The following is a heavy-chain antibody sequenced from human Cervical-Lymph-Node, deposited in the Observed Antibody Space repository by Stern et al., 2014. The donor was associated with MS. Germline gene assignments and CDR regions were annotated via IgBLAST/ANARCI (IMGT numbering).Heavy chain of an antibody. D-gene: IGHD6-19*01. CDR3: AKPRRGWDGDFDH. J-gene: IGHJ4*02. Sequence: VQLVESGGGVVQPGRSLRLSCAASGFTFSSYGMHWVRQAPGKGLEWVAVISYDGSNKYYEDSVKGRFTISRDNSKNTLYLQMNSLRTEDTAVYYCAKPRRGWDGDFDHWGQGTLVTVSS. V-gene: IGHV3-30*18. CDR1: GFTFSSYG. CDR2: ISYDGSNK.